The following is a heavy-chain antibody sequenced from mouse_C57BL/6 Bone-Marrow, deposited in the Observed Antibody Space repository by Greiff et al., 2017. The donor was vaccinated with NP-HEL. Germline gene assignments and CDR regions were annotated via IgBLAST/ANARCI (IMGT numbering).Heavy chain of an antibody. CDR3: ARSNWEGAMDY. V-gene: IGHV1-81*01. D-gene: IGHD4-1*01. CDR1: GYTFTSYG. CDR2: IYPRSGNT. Sequence: VLVVESGAELARPGASVKLSCKASGYTFTSYGISWVKQRTGQGLEWIGEIYPRSGNTYYNEKFKGKATLTADKSSSTAYMELRSLTSEDSAVYFCARSNWEGAMDYWGQGTSVTVSS. J-gene: IGHJ4*01.